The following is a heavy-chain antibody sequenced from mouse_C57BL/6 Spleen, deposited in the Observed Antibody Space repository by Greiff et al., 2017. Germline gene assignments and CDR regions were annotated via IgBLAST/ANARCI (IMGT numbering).Heavy chain of an antibody. CDR2: ISNGGGST. D-gene: IGHD1-1*01. Sequence: EVHLVESGGGLVQPGGSLKLSCAASGFTFSDYYMYWVRQTPEKRLEWVAYISNGGGSTYYPDTVKGRFTISRDNAKNTLYLQMSRLKSEDTAMYYCARQGFTTVVEWAMDYWGQGTSVTVSS. CDR3: ARQGFTTVVEWAMDY. CDR1: GFTFSDYY. V-gene: IGHV5-12*01. J-gene: IGHJ4*01.